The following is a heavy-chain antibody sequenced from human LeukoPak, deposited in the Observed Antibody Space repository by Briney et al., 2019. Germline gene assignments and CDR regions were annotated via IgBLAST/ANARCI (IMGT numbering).Heavy chain of an antibody. D-gene: IGHD4-17*01. CDR2: ISAYNGNT. CDR1: GYTFTSYG. J-gene: IGHJ4*02. Sequence: ASVKVSCKASGYTFTSYGISWVRQAPGQGLEWMGWISAYNGNTNYAQKLQGRDTMTTDTSTSTAYMELRSLRSDDTAVYYCARASLNYGDYDYWGQGTLVTVSS. CDR3: ARASLNYGDYDY. V-gene: IGHV1-18*01.